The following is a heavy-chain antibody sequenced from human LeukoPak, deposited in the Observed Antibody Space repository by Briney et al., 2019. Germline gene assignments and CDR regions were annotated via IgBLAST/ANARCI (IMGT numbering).Heavy chain of an antibody. D-gene: IGHD3-10*01. V-gene: IGHV4-59*01. J-gene: IGHJ4*02. CDR3: ARDLTQGDYYGSGSYPIPDY. CDR1: GGSISSYY. Sequence: SETLSLTCTVSGGSISSYYWSWIRQPPGKGLEWIGYIYYSGSTSYNPSLKSRVTISVDTSKKQFSLKLSSVTAADTAFYYCARDLTQGDYYGSGSYPIPDYWGQGTLVTVSS. CDR2: IYYSGST.